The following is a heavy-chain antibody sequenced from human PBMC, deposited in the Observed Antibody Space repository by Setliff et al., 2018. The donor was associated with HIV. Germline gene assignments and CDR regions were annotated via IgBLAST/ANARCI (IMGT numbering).Heavy chain of an antibody. J-gene: IGHJ6*02. CDR1: GGSISSYY. Sequence: PSETLSLTCTVSGGSISSYYWSWIRQPPGKGLEWIGYIYYSGSTNYNPSLKSRVTISVDTSKNQFSLKLSSVIAADTAGYYCARIFGDQGYYYGMDVWGQGTTVTVSS. V-gene: IGHV4-59*01. D-gene: IGHD3-3*01. CDR3: ARIFGDQGYYYGMDV. CDR2: IYYSGST.